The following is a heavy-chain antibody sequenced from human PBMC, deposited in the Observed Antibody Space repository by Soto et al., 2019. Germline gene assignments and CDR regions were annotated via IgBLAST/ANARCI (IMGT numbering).Heavy chain of an antibody. D-gene: IGHD4-17*01. V-gene: IGHV4-61*01. Sequence: QVQLQESGPGLLKPSETLSLTCSVSGGSVSDKTYYWSWIRQPPGKRLEWIGYVSYSGTTNYNPSLNSRVTISVDLSKNRFSLRLSSVTTADTALYYCARTTAVPNTLRSRYFFDYWGQGTLVTVSS. CDR2: VSYSGTT. J-gene: IGHJ4*02. CDR1: GGSVSDKTYY. CDR3: ARTTAVPNTLRSRYFFDY.